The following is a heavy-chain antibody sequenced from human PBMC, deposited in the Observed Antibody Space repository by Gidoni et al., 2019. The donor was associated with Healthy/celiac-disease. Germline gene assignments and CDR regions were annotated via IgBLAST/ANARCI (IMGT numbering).Heavy chain of an antibody. Sequence: EVQLVESGGGLVQPGGSLSLSCAASGFTFSSYAMHWVRQAPGKGLEYVSAISSNGGSTYYANSVKGRFTISRDNSKNTLYLQMGSLRAEDMAVYYCARVLKTEGGYSGYDYYYYGMDVWGQGTTVTVSS. CDR2: ISSNGGST. CDR1: GFTFSSYA. V-gene: IGHV3-64*01. J-gene: IGHJ6*02. CDR3: ARVLKTEGGYSGYDYYYYGMDV. D-gene: IGHD5-12*01.